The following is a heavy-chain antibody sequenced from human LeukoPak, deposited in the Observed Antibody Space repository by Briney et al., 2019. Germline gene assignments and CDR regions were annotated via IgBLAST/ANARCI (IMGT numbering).Heavy chain of an antibody. V-gene: IGHV1-8*03. D-gene: IGHD2-2*01. CDR3: ARSTDVVVVPAALDP. CDR1: GYTSTSYD. Sequence: ASVKVSCKASGYTSTSYDINWVRQATGQGLEWMGWINPNSGTTGYAQKFQGRVTFTKNTSINTAYMELSSLRSEDTAVYYCARSTDVVVVPAALDPWGQGTLVTVSS. J-gene: IGHJ5*02. CDR2: INPNSGTT.